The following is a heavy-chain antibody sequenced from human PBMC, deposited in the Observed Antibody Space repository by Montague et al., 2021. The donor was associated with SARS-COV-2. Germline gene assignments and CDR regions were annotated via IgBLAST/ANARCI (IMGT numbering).Heavy chain of an antibody. CDR1: GGSISGSNYY. J-gene: IGHJ4*02. Sequence: SETLSLTCTVSGGSISGSNYYWGWIRQPPGKGLEWIGSIYVGGGTYYNPSLKSRVTISVDTSKNQFSLKLNSVTAADTAVYYCARRGRKRLPGATTIGGFDFWGQGTMVTVSS. D-gene: IGHD1-26*01. CDR3: ARRGRKRLPGATTIGGFDF. CDR2: IYVGGGT. V-gene: IGHV4-39*07.